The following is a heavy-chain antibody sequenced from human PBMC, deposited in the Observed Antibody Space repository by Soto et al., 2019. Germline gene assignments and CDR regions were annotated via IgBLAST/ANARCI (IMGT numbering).Heavy chain of an antibody. V-gene: IGHV4-30-4*01. Sequence: SETLSLTCTVSGGSISSADYYWSWIRQTPGKGLEWIWHIFYSGTTYYNPSLKSRLTISVDTSKNHFSLRLTSVTAADTAVYYCARDLWVEPELYYYGMDVWGQGTTVTVSS. D-gene: IGHD1-1*01. CDR3: ARDLWVEPELYYYGMDV. J-gene: IGHJ6*02. CDR2: IFYSGTT. CDR1: GGSISSADYY.